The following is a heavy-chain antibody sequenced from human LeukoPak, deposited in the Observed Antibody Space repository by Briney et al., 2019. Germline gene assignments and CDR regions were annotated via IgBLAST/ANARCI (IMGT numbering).Heavy chain of an antibody. CDR3: ARSRRDSYYCYYGMDV. D-gene: IGHD3-22*01. J-gene: IGHJ6*02. CDR1: GFTFSSYE. V-gene: IGHV3-48*03. Sequence: PGGSLRLSCAASGFTFSSYEMTWVRQAPGKGLEWVSNISSSDTTIHYADSVKGRFTISRDNARNSLYLQMNSLRAEDTAVYYCARSRRDSYYCYYGMDVWGQGTTVTVSS. CDR2: ISSSDTTI.